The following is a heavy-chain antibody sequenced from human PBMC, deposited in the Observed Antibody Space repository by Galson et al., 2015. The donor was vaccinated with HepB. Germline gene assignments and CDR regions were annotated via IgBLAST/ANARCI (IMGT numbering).Heavy chain of an antibody. CDR3: ARYYDFWSGFQTGGFDP. CDR2: INHSGST. J-gene: IGHJ5*02. CDR1: GGSFSGYY. D-gene: IGHD3-3*01. Sequence: SETLSLTCAVYGGSFSGYYWSWIRQPPGKGLEWIGEINHSGSTNYNPSLKSRVTISVDTSKNQFSLKLSSVTAADTAVYYCARYYDFWSGFQTGGFDPWGQGTLVTVSS. V-gene: IGHV4-34*01.